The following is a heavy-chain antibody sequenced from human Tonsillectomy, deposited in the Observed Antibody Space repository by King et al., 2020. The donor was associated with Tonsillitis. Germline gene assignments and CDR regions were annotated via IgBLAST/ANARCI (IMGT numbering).Heavy chain of an antibody. Sequence: VQLVESGGGLVKPGGSLRLSCAASGFSFDDYYMSWIRQPPGKGLEWVSYISASGNTTYYADSVRGRFTVSRDNAKNSLYLQMNDLRADDTAVYYCARRIGYCSSTSCRYFDYWGQGTLVTVSS. CDR1: GFSFDDYY. J-gene: IGHJ4*02. D-gene: IGHD2-2*01. CDR2: ISASGNTT. CDR3: ARRIGYCSSTSCRYFDY. V-gene: IGHV3-11*01.